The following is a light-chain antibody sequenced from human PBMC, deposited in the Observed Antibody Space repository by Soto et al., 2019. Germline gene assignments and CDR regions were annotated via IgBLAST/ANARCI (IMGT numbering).Light chain of an antibody. CDR1: SGHSSYA. Sequence: QLVLTQSPSASASLGASVKLTCTLSSGHSSYAIAWHQQQPEKGPRYLMKLNSDGSHSKGDGIPDRFSGSSSGAERYLTSSSLRSEDEADYYCQTWGSGTVVFGGGTKLTVL. CDR3: QTWGSGTVV. V-gene: IGLV4-69*01. CDR2: LNSDGSH. J-gene: IGLJ2*01.